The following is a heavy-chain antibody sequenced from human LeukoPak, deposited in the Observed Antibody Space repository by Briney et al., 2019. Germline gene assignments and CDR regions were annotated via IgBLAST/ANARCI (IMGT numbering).Heavy chain of an antibody. V-gene: IGHV1-2*02. D-gene: IGHD2-2*01. Sequence: ASVKVSCKASGYTFTGYYMHWVRQAPGQGLEWMGWINPNSGGTNYAQKFQGRVTMTRDTSISTAYMELSRLRSDDTAVYYCARGFVAATMDYGYWGQGTLVTVSS. CDR1: GYTFTGYY. CDR3: ARGFVAATMDYGY. J-gene: IGHJ4*02. CDR2: INPNSGGT.